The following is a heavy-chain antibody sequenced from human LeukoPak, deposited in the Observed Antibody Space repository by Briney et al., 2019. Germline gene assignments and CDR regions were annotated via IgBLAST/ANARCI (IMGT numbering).Heavy chain of an antibody. Sequence: GGSLRLSCAASGFTSSSYWMSWVRQAPGKGLEWVANIKQDGSEKYYVDSVKGRFTISRDNAKNSLYLQMNSLRAEDTAVYYCARDNDYYYYYDMDVWGQGTTVTVSS. CDR3: ARDNDYYYYYDMDV. J-gene: IGHJ6*02. CDR2: IKQDGSEK. D-gene: IGHD1-1*01. V-gene: IGHV3-7*01. CDR1: GFTSSSYW.